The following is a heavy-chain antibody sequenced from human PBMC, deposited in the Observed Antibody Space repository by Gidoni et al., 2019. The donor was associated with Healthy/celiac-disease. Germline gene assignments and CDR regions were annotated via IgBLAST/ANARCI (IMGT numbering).Heavy chain of an antibody. D-gene: IGHD2-2*01. J-gene: IGHJ5*02. Sequence: QVQLQESGPGLVKPSGTLSLTCAVSGGSISSSNWWSWVSQPPGKGLEWIGEIYHSGSTNYNPSLKSRVTISVDKSKNQFSLKLSSVTAADTAVYYCARMNIVVVPAASPKNWFDPWGQGTLVTVSS. CDR2: IYHSGST. V-gene: IGHV4-4*02. CDR3: ARMNIVVVPAASPKNWFDP. CDR1: GGSISSSNW.